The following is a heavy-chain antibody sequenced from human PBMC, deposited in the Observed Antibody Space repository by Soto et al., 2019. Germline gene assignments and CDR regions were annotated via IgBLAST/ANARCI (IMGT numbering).Heavy chain of an antibody. J-gene: IGHJ3*02. Sequence: PGGSLRLSCAASGFTFSSYWMSWVRQAPGKGLEWVANIKQDGSEKYYVDSVKGRFTISRDNAKNSLYLQMNSLRAEDTAVYYCARDKVAVASGAFDIWGQGTMVTVSS. CDR2: IKQDGSEK. D-gene: IGHD6-19*01. V-gene: IGHV3-7*05. CDR1: GFTFSSYW. CDR3: ARDKVAVASGAFDI.